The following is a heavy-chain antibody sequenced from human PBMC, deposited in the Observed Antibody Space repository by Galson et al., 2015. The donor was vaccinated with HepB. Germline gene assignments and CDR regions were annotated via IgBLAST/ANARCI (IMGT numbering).Heavy chain of an antibody. V-gene: IGHV1-8*01. D-gene: IGHD5-18*01. CDR2: MNPNSGNT. J-gene: IGHJ6*02. Sequence: SVKVSCKASGYTFTSYDINWVRQATGQGLEWMGWMNPNSGNTGYAQKFQGRVTMTRNTSISTAYMELSSLRSEDTAVYYCARGDSPIRQYSYGLAVWYYGMDVWGQGTTVTVSS. CDR3: ARGDSPIRQYSYGLAVWYYGMDV. CDR1: GYTFTSYD.